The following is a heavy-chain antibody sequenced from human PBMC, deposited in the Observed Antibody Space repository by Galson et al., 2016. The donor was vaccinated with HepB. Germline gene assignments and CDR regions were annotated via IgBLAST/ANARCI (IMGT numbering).Heavy chain of an antibody. D-gene: IGHD3-16*01. Sequence: PALVKPTQTLTLTCTFSGFSLSTRGVGVGWIRQPPGKALEWLALIYWDDDKRYSPSLRSRLTITKDTSRNQVVLTMTNMDPVDTATYYCAPSRLVVDTTLVLAFDYWGQGTLLTVSS. CDR2: IYWDDDK. CDR3: APSRLVVDTTLVLAFDY. J-gene: IGHJ4*02. V-gene: IGHV2-5*02. CDR1: GFSLSTRGVG.